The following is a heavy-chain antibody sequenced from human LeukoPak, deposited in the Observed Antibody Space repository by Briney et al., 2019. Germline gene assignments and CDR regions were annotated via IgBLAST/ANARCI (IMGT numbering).Heavy chain of an antibody. J-gene: IGHJ6*03. CDR2: IKEDGSEQ. CDR1: GFTFSRYW. D-gene: IGHD2-21*02. V-gene: IGHV3-7*01. CDR3: ARVGVVTAIRPPANYYYYYYMDV. Sequence: PGGSLRLFCAASGFTFSRYWMSWVRQAPGKGLEWVANIKEDGSEQYYVDSVKGRFTISRDNAKNSLYLQMNSLRAEDTAVYYCARVGVVTAIRPPANYYYYYYMDVWGKGTTVTVSS.